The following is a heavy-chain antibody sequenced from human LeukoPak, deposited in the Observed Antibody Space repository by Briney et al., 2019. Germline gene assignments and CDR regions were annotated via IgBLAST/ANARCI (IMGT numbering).Heavy chain of an antibody. J-gene: IGHJ6*02. CDR2: INPSGGST. Sequence: ASVTVSCTASGYTFTSYYMHWVRPAPGQGLEWMGIINPSGGSTSYAQKFQGRVTMTRDTSTSTVYMELSSLRSEDTAVYYCARAPIFHIVVVPAAMGGYYYYGMDVWGQGTTVTVSS. D-gene: IGHD2-2*01. CDR3: ARAPIFHIVVVPAAMGGYYYYGMDV. V-gene: IGHV1-46*01. CDR1: GYTFTSYY.